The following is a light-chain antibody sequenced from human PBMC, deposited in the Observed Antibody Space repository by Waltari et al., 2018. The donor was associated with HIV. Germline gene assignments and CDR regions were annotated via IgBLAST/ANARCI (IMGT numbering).Light chain of an antibody. CDR1: NSNIGLNT. CDR3: AAWDDSLNGVV. V-gene: IGLV1-44*01. CDR2: NNK. J-gene: IGLJ2*01. Sequence: QSVLTQPPSASGTPGQRVTISFSGSNSNIGLNTVTWYQQLPGTAPKLLIYNNKQRPSGVPDRISGSKSGTSASLAISGLQSEDEADYYCAAWDDSLNGVVFGGGTKLTVL.